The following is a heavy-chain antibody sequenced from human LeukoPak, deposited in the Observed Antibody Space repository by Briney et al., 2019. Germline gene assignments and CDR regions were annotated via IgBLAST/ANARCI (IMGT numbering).Heavy chain of an antibody. J-gene: IGHJ4*02. V-gene: IGHV1-2*02. CDR2: TNPNNGGT. Sequence: GASVKVSCKGSGYTFTDYNMHWVRQAPGQGHEWMGWTNPNNGGTRYAQKFQGRVTMTRDTSITTAYMELSSLRSDDTAVYYCARPGGYTDYFDYWGQGTLVTVSS. CDR3: ARPGGYTDYFDY. D-gene: IGHD5-24*01. CDR1: GYTFTDYN.